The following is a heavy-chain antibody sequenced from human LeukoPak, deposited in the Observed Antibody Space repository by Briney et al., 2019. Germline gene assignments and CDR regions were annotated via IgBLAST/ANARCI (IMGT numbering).Heavy chain of an antibody. V-gene: IGHV4-4*02. CDR1: GGSISSSNW. CDR3: ARLDSSGYSRGRFYYFGMDV. CDR2: IYHSGST. J-gene: IGHJ6*02. D-gene: IGHD3-22*01. Sequence: SETLSLTCAVSGGSISSSNWWTWVRQPPGKGLEWIGQIYHSGSTSYNPSLKSRVTISLDKSKNQFSLNLTSVTAADTAVYYCARLDSSGYSRGRFYYFGMDVWGQGTTVTVSS.